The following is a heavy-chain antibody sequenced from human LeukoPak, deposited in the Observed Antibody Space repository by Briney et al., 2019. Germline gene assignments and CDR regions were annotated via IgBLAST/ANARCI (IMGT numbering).Heavy chain of an antibody. V-gene: IGHV3-11*01. J-gene: IGHJ6*02. D-gene: IGHD4-11*01. CDR3: ARDPSNYGYYYYGMDV. CDR2: ISSSGSTI. Sequence: GGSLRLSCAASGFTFSDYYMSWIRQAPGKGLEWVSYISSSGSTIYYADSVKGRFTISRDNAKNSLYLQVNSLGAEDTAVYYCARDPSNYGYYYYGMDVWGQGTTVTVSS. CDR1: GFTFSDYY.